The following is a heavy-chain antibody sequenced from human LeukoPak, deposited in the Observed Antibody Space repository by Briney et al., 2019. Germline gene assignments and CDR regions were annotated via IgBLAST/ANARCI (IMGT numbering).Heavy chain of an antibody. CDR1: GYTFTSYG. Sequence: ASVKVSCKASGYTFTSYGISWVRQAPGQGLEWMGWISAYNGNTNYAQKLQGRVTMTTDTSTSTAYMELRSLRSDDTAVYYCARGDGLVVDTAMVLDYWGQGTLVTVSS. D-gene: IGHD5-18*01. CDR3: ARGDGLVVDTAMVLDY. V-gene: IGHV1-18*04. J-gene: IGHJ4*02. CDR2: ISAYNGNT.